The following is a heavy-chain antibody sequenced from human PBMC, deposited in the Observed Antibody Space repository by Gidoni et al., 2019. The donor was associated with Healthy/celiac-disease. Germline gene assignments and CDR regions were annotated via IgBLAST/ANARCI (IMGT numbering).Heavy chain of an antibody. CDR1: GFTFTSSA. J-gene: IGHJ4*02. V-gene: IGHV1-58*01. CDR3: AADLVYNWNTEYYFDY. CDR2: IVVGSGNT. Sequence: QMQLVQSGPEVKKPGPSVKVSCKASGFTFTSSAGQGVRQARGQRREWIGWIVVGSGNTNYAQKFQERVTITRDMSTSTAYMELSSLRSEDTDVYYCAADLVYNWNTEYYFDYWGQGTLVTVSS. D-gene: IGHD1-20*01.